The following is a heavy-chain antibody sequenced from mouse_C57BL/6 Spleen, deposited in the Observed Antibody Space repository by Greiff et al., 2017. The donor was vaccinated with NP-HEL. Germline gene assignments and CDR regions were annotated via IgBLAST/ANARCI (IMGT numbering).Heavy chain of an antibody. CDR2: IHPNSGST. Sequence: QVQLKQPGAELVKPGASVKLSCKASGYTFTSYWMHWVKQRPGQGLEWIGMIHPNSGSTNYNEKFKSKATLTVDKSSSTAYMQLSSLTSEDSAVYYCARGSGSSYGFAYWGQGTLVTVSA. V-gene: IGHV1-64*01. CDR3: ARGSGSSYGFAY. J-gene: IGHJ3*01. CDR1: GYTFTSYW. D-gene: IGHD1-1*01.